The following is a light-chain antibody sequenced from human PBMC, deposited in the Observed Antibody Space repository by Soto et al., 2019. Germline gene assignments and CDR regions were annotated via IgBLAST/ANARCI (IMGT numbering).Light chain of an antibody. V-gene: IGKV1-17*01. CDR1: QDIRND. CDR3: QQLTTYPLT. CDR2: AAS. J-gene: IGKJ4*01. Sequence: DIQMTQSPSSLSSSVRESFTITCRPSQDIRNDLGWFQVKPGRAPKLLIYAASTLQTGVPSGFSGSGSGTEFTLTISSLQPDDSATYYCQQLTTYPLTFGGGTKVDI.